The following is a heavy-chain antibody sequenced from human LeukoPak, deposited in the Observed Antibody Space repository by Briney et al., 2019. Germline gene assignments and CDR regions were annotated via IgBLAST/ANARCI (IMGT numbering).Heavy chain of an antibody. J-gene: IGHJ4*02. CDR2: IFYSGST. CDR1: GGSISSSSYF. V-gene: IGHV4-39*01. Sequence: PSETLSLTCTVSGGSISSSSYFWGWIRQPPGKGLEWIGSIFYSGSTYYNPSLNSRVTISVDTSKNQFSLRLNSVTAADTAVYYCARQGRDYYDSSGYYANWGQGNLVTVSS. CDR3: ARQGRDYYDSSGYYAN. D-gene: IGHD3-22*01.